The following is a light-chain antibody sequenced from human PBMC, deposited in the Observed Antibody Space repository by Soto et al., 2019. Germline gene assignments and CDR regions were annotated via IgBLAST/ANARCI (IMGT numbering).Light chain of an antibody. Sequence: DIKMTQSPSSLSASVGDRVTITRRQSQSISSYLNWYQQKPGKAPKLLIHAGSRLQSAVPSTFSGTGSGTDFTLTISSLQPEDFATDYDEPSYSTPRTFGQGNMVDIK. V-gene: IGKV1-39*01. J-gene: IGKJ1*01. CDR2: AGS. CDR3: EPSYSTPRT. CDR1: QSISSY.